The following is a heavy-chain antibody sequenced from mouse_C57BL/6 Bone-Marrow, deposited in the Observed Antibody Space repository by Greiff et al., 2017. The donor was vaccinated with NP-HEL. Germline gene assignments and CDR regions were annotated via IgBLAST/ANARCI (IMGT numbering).Heavy chain of an antibody. D-gene: IGHD1-1*01. J-gene: IGHJ2*01. V-gene: IGHV1-54*01. CDR1: GYAFTNYL. Sequence: VQLQQSGAELVRPGTSVKVSCKASGYAFTNYLIEWVKQRPGQGLEWIGVINPGSGGTNYNEQFKGKATLTADKSSSTAYMQLSSLTSEDSAVDYCERWAYGSSYDWDYWGQGTTLTVSA. CDR2: INPGSGGT. CDR3: ERWAYGSSYDWDY.